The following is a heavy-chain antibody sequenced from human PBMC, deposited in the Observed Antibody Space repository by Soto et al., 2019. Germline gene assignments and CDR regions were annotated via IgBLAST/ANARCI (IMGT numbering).Heavy chain of an antibody. J-gene: IGHJ4*02. CDR3: ARIRGPLTYYYDSSGYLAYFDY. Sequence: SGPTLVNPTETLTLTCTVSGFSLSNARMGVSWIRQPPGKALEWLAHIFSNDEKSYSTSLKSRLTISKDTSKSQVVLTMTNMDPVDTATYYCARIRGPLTYYYDSSGYLAYFDYWGQGTLVTVSS. D-gene: IGHD3-22*01. CDR1: GFSLSNARMG. V-gene: IGHV2-26*01. CDR2: IFSNDEK.